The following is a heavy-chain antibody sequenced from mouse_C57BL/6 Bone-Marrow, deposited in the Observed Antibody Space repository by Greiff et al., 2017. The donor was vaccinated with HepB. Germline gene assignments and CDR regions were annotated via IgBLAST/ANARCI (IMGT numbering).Heavy chain of an antibody. CDR1: GYTFTSYG. CDR3: AREGYGSSYGWYFDV. D-gene: IGHD1-1*01. J-gene: IGHJ1*03. CDR2: IYPRSGNT. V-gene: IGHV1-81*01. Sequence: VQLVESGAELARPGASVKLSCKASGYTFTSYGISWVKQRTGQGLEWIGEIYPRSGNTYYNEKFKGKATLTADKSSSTAYMELRSLTSEDSAVYFCAREGYGSSYGWYFDVWGTGTTVTVSS.